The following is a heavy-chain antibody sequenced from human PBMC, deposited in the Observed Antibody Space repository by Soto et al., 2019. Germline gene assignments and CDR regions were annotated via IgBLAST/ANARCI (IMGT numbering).Heavy chain of an antibody. J-gene: IGHJ4*02. V-gene: IGHV4-30-4*01. Sequence: SETLSLTCTVSGGSISSGDYYWSWIRQPPGKGLEWIGYIYYSGSTYYNPSLKSRVTISVDTSKNQFSLKLSSVTAADTAVYYCARVQQSGYAHYFDYWGQGTLVIVYS. CDR1: GGSISSGDYY. D-gene: IGHD5-12*01. CDR2: IYYSGST. CDR3: ARVQQSGYAHYFDY.